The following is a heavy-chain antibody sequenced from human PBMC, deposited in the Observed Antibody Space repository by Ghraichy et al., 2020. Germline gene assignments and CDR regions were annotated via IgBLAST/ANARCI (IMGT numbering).Heavy chain of an antibody. Sequence: SQTLSITCTVSGGSISSGGYYWSWIRQPPGKGLEWIGYIYYSGSTNYNPSLKSRVTISVDTSKNQFSLKLSSVTAADTAVYYCARLCGGDCYAYRDAFDIWGQGTMVTVSS. CDR1: GGSISSGGYY. V-gene: IGHV4-61*08. J-gene: IGHJ3*02. D-gene: IGHD2-21*02. CDR2: IYYSGST. CDR3: ARLCGGDCYAYRDAFDI.